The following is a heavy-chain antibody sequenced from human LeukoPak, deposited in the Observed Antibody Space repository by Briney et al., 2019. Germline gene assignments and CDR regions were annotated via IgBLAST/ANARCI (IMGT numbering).Heavy chain of an antibody. V-gene: IGHV1-46*01. CDR1: GYTFTSYY. D-gene: IGHD2-15*01. Sequence: ASVKVSCKASGYTFTSYYMHWVRQAPGQGLEWMGIINPSGGSTSYAQKFQGRVTMTRDMSTSTVYMELSSLRAEDTAVYYCARARLSFTRGIGAHYFDSWGQGTLVTVSS. J-gene: IGHJ4*02. CDR3: ARARLSFTRGIGAHYFDS. CDR2: INPSGGST.